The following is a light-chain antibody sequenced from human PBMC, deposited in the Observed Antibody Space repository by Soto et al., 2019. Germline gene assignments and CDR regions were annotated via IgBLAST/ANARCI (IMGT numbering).Light chain of an antibody. J-gene: IGKJ1*01. V-gene: IGKV1-5*01. CDR2: DAS. CDR3: LQYSSHSWT. CDR1: QSISNW. Sequence: DIQMTQSPSTLPASVGDRVTITCRASQSISNWLAWYQQKPGTAPKLLIFDASSLKSGVPSRFSGSGSGTKFTLTISRLQPDDVATYYCLQYSSHSWTFGQGTKVDIK.